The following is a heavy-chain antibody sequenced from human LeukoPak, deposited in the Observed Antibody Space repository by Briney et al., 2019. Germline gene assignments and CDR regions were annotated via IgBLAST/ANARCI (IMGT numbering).Heavy chain of an antibody. CDR1: GGSISSSSYY. CDR2: IYYSGST. D-gene: IGHD3-22*01. J-gene: IGHJ3*02. CDR3: ARHRMYYYDSSGRGVADAFDI. V-gene: IGHV4-39*01. Sequence: PETLSLTCTVSGGSISSSSYYWGWIRQPPGKGLEWIGSIYYSGSTYYNPSLKSRVTISVDTSKNQFSLKLSSVTAADTAVYYCARHRMYYYDSSGRGVADAFDIWGQGTMVTVSS.